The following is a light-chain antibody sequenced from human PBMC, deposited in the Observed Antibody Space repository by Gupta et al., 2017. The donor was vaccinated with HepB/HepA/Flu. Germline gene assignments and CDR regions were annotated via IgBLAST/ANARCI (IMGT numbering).Light chain of an antibody. Sequence: QSALTQPPPASGSPGQSLTISCTGTSSDVGGYNYVSWYQQHPGKAPKLVIYEVSKRPSGVPDRFSGSKSGNTASLTVSGLQAEDEADYYCSSYAGSNNPVVFGGGTKLTVL. V-gene: IGLV2-8*01. CDR3: SSYAGSNNPVV. J-gene: IGLJ2*01. CDR1: SSDVGGYNY. CDR2: EVS.